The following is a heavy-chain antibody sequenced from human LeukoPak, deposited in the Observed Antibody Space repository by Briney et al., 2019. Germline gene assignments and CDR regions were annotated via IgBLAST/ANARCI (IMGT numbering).Heavy chain of an antibody. J-gene: IGHJ3*02. CDR1: GGSISSGSYY. V-gene: IGHV4-61*02. CDR3: ARDGGAFDI. CDR2: IYTSGST. Sequence: KPSETLSLTCTVSGGSISSGSYYWSWIRQPAGKGLEWIGRIYTSGSTNYNPSLKSRVTISVDTSKNQFSLKLSSVTAADTAVYYCARDGGAFDIWGQGTMVTVSS.